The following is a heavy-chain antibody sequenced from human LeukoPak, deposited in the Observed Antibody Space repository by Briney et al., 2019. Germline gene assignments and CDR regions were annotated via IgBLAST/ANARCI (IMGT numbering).Heavy chain of an antibody. D-gene: IGHD3-16*01. Sequence: SETLSLTCTVSGGSISSSSYYWGWIRQPPGKGLEWIGSIYYSGSTYYNPSLKSRVTISVDTSKNQFSLKLSSVTAADTAVYYCARDGGSVWGRNLDYWGQGTLVTVSS. CDR3: ARDGGSVWGRNLDY. CDR2: IYYSGST. J-gene: IGHJ4*02. CDR1: GGSISSSSYY. V-gene: IGHV4-39*07.